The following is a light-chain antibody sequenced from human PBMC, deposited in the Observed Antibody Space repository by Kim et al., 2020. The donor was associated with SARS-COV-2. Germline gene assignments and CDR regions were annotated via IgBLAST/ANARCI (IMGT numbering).Light chain of an antibody. Sequence: SYELTQPPSVSVAPGRTASITCGGNNIRSKSVHWYQQKPGQAPILVIYYDADRPSGIPERFSGSNSGNTATLTITRVEARDEADYYCQVWDSSGDRVVFGGGTQLTVL. CDR1: NIRSKS. V-gene: IGLV3-21*04. CDR3: QVWDSSGDRVV. CDR2: YDA. J-gene: IGLJ2*01.